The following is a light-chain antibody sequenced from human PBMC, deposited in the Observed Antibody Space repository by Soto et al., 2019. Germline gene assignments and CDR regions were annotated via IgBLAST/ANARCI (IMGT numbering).Light chain of an antibody. J-gene: IGKJ4*01. V-gene: IGKV2-28*01. CDR1: QNLLHSNGYNY. CDR3: MQSLQTPLT. Sequence: DIVMTQSPLSLPVTPGEPASISCRSSQNLLHSNGYNYLDWYLQKPGQSPQLLIFLGSNRASGVPERFSGSGSGTDFTLKISRVEAEDVWVYYCMQSLQTPLTFGGGTKVESK. CDR2: LGS.